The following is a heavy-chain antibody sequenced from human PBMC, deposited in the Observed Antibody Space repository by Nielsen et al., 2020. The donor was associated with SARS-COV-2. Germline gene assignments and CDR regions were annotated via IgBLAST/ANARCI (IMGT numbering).Heavy chain of an antibody. J-gene: IGHJ6*02. Sequence: WIRQPPGKGLEWVAVISYDGSNKYCADSVKGRFTISRDNSKNTLYLQMNSLRAEDTAVYYCARGSMVRGVTDYYYYGMDVWGQGTTVTVSS. D-gene: IGHD3-10*01. CDR2: ISYDGSNK. CDR3: ARGSMVRGVTDYYYYGMDV. V-gene: IGHV3-30*04.